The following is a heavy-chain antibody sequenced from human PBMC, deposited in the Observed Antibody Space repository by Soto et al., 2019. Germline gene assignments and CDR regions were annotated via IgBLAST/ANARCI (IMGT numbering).Heavy chain of an antibody. CDR3: AVGGATIFGVATTYYYYGMDV. CDR1: GYSFTRHG. D-gene: IGHD3-3*01. Sequence: ASVKVSCKASGYSFTRHGIAWARQAPGQGLEWMGWISAYNGNTNYAQKLQGRVTMTTDTSTSTAYMELRSLRSDDTAVYYCAVGGATIFGVATTYYYYGMDVWGQGTTVTVSS. CDR2: ISAYNGNT. J-gene: IGHJ6*02. V-gene: IGHV1-18*01.